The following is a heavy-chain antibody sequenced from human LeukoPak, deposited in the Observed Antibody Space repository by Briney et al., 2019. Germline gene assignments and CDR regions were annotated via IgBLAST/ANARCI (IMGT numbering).Heavy chain of an antibody. V-gene: IGHV3-15*01. CDR2: IKSKTDGGTT. J-gene: IGHJ4*02. CDR3: TPHPDYVFDY. D-gene: IGHD4-17*01. CDR1: GFTFSDYY. Sequence: GGSLRLSCVASGFTFSDYYMSWVRQAPGKGLEWVGRIKSKTDGGTTDYAAPVKGRFTISRDDSKNTLYLQMNSLKTEDTAVYYCTPHPDYVFDYWGQGTLVTVSS.